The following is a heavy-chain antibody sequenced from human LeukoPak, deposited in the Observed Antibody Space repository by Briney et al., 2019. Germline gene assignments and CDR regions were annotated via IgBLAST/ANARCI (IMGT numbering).Heavy chain of an antibody. J-gene: IGHJ3*02. CDR2: IYYSGST. Sequence: SETLSLTCTVSGGSISSSSYYWGWIRQPPGKGLEWIGSIYYSGSTYYNPSLKSRVTISVDTSKNQFSLKLSSVTAADTAVYCCARETFVTGTTIHALDIWGQGTMVTVSS. CDR1: GGSISSSSYY. V-gene: IGHV4-39*07. CDR3: ARETFVTGTTIHALDI. D-gene: IGHD1-7*01.